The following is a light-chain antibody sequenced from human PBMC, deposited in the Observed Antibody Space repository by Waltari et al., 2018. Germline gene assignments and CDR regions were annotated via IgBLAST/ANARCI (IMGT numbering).Light chain of an antibody. CDR1: QSIRSY. J-gene: IGKJ2*01. V-gene: IGKV1-39*01. Sequence: DIQMTQSPSSLSHSVGDNVTITCRASQSIRSYLNWYQQKPGKAPKLLIYAASSLQSGVPSRFSGSGSGTDFTLTISSLQPEDFATYYCQQSYSTPYTFGQGTKLEIK. CDR3: QQSYSTPYT. CDR2: AAS.